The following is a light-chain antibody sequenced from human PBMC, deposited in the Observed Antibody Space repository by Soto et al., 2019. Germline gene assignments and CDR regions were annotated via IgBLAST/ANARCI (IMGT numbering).Light chain of an antibody. CDR3: ISYTVSGSYV. J-gene: IGLJ1*01. CDR1: SSDVGAYDH. V-gene: IGLV2-14*01. Sequence: QSVLTQPPSASGSPGQSVTISCTGTSSDVGAYDHVAWFQQFPGKTPKLVIYSVSNRPSGVSYRFSGSKSGNTASLTISGLQADDEADYYCISYTVSGSYVFGPGTKVTVL. CDR2: SVS.